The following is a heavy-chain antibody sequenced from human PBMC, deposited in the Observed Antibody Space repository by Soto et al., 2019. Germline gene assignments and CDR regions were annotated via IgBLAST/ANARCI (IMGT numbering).Heavy chain of an antibody. Sequence: PGGSLRLSCAASGFTFSSYAMHWVRQAPGKGLEWVAVISYDGSNKYYADSVKGRFTISRDNSKNTLYLQMNSLRAEDTAVYYCARDSRSNNYYYYYGMDVWGQGTTVTVSS. CDR1: GFTFSSYA. D-gene: IGHD4-17*01. CDR3: ARDSRSNNYYYYYGMDV. CDR2: ISYDGSNK. V-gene: IGHV3-30-3*01. J-gene: IGHJ6*02.